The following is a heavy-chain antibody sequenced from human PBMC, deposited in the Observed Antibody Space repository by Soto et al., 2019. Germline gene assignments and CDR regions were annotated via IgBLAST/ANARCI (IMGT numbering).Heavy chain of an antibody. CDR2: ISSSSSTI. CDR3: ASDLNFVLFDY. Sequence: EVQLVEPGGGLVQPGGSLRLSCAASGFTFRSYSMNLVRQAPGKGLEWVSYISSSSSTIYYADSVKGRFTISRDNVKNSLYLQMNSLRADDTSVYYCASDLNFVLFDYWGQGTLVTVSS. J-gene: IGHJ4*02. CDR1: GFTFRSYS. V-gene: IGHV3-48*01. D-gene: IGHD6-6*01.